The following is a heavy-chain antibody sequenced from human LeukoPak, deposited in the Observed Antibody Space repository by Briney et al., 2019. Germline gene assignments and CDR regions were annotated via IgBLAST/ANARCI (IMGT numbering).Heavy chain of an antibody. J-gene: IGHJ3*02. Sequence: PGGSLRLSCVASGXTFSNAWMSWVRQAPGKGLEWVGRIKSKNDGGTTDYAAPVKGRVTISRDDSKNTLYLQMNSLKTEDTALYYCTTFPSGFDIWGQGTMVTVSS. CDR3: TTFPSGFDI. V-gene: IGHV3-15*05. CDR2: IKSKNDGGTT. CDR1: GXTFSNAW. D-gene: IGHD3-3*01.